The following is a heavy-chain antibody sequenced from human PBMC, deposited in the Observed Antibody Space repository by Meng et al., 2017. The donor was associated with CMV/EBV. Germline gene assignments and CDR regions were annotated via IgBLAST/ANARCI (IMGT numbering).Heavy chain of an antibody. CDR3: AHLPVPYYAFWSGLNWFDP. D-gene: IGHD3-3*01. CDR1: GFSLSTSGVG. J-gene: IGHJ5*02. Sequence: SGPTLVKPTQTLTLTCTFSGFSLSTSGVGVGWIRQPPGKALEWLALIYWNDDKRYSPSLKSRLTITKDTSKNQVVLTMTNMDPVDTATYYCAHLPVPYYAFWSGLNWFDPWGQGTLVTVSS. CDR2: IYWNDDK. V-gene: IGHV2-5*01.